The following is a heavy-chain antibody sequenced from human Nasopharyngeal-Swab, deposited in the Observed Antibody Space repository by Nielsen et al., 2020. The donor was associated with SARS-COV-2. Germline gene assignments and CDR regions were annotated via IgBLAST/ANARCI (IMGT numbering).Heavy chain of an antibody. Sequence: GGSLRLSCAASGFTFNNYAMSWVRQAPGKGLEWVSAISGSGSSTYYADSVKGRFTISRDNSKNTLYLQMNSLRAEDTAVYYCAKAIVVVPAAMGGYYYYGMDVWGQGTTVTVSS. D-gene: IGHD2-2*01. CDR3: AKAIVVVPAAMGGYYYYGMDV. CDR2: ISGSGSST. CDR1: GFTFNNYA. J-gene: IGHJ6*02. V-gene: IGHV3-23*01.